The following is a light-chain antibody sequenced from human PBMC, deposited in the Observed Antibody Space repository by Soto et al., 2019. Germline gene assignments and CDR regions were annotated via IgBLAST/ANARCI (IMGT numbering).Light chain of an antibody. V-gene: IGKV3-20*01. J-gene: IGKJ1*01. Sequence: EIVLTQSPATLSLSPGERATLSCRASQSVSSYLAWYQQKPGQAPRLLIYDASTRATGIADRFSGSGSGTDFTLTISRLEPEDSAVYYCQQYGTSPRTFGQGTK. CDR1: QSVSSY. CDR2: DAS. CDR3: QQYGTSPRT.